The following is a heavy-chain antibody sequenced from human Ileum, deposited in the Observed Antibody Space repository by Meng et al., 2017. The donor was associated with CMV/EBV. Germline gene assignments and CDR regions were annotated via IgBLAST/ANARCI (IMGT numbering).Heavy chain of an antibody. Sequence: ASVKVSCKASGYTFTTYYVHWLRQAPGQGLEWMGWINPNGGATKYAQNFQGRVTLTRDTSISTVQLELSSLRPDDTAVYYRAKAQYLPEDVFNYWGQGTVVTVSS. CDR2: INPNGGAT. V-gene: IGHV1-2*02. J-gene: IGHJ3*01. D-gene: IGHD4-11*01. CDR3: AKAQYLPEDVFNY. CDR1: GYTFTTYY.